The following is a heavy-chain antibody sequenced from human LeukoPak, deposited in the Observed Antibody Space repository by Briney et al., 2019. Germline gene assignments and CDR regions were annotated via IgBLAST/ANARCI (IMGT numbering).Heavy chain of an antibody. CDR3: ARLATDSDILTGSDY. Sequence: PSETLSLTCTVSGGSISGYYWSWVRQPPLKGLEWIGYIYSSGITRYSPSLKSRLTISVDTSKNQFSLRLSSVTAADKALYDCARLATDSDILTGSDYWGQGTLVTVSS. CDR2: IYSSGIT. D-gene: IGHD3-9*01. V-gene: IGHV4-59*08. CDR1: GGSISGYY. J-gene: IGHJ4*02.